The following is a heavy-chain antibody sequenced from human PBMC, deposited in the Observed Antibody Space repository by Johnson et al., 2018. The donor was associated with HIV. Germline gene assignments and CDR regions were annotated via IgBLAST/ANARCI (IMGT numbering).Heavy chain of an antibody. Sequence: VQLVESGGGLVKPGGSLRLSCAASGFTFSDYYMSWIRQAPGKGLEWVSYISSSGSTIYYADSVKGRFTISRDNTKKSLYLQMNSLTADDTAIYYCARDATPWGGDYVGYAFDLWGQGTNVIVSS. J-gene: IGHJ3*01. CDR2: ISSSGSTI. D-gene: IGHD4-17*01. V-gene: IGHV3-11*04. CDR3: ARDATPWGGDYVGYAFDL. CDR1: GFTFSDYY.